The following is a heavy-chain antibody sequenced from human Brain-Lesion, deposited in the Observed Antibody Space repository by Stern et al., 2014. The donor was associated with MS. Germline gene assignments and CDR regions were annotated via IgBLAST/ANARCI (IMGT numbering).Heavy chain of an antibody. D-gene: IGHD3-9*01. CDR2: IYSSGST. CDR1: GGSISSGNYY. CDR3: ARGNYDVLTDNGGHGFDI. V-gene: IGHV4-61*02. J-gene: IGHJ3*02. Sequence: QLQLQESGPGLVKPSQTLSLTCTVSGGSISSGNYYWSWIRQPAGEGLEWIGRIYSSGSTQYHPPLKSRVTIYADTSPNTFSLRLSSVTAADTAVYYCARGNYDVLTDNGGHGFDIWGQGTMVTVSS.